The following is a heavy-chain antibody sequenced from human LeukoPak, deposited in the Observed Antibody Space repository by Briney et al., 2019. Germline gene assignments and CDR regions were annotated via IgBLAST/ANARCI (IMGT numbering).Heavy chain of an antibody. CDR2: IKEDGREK. CDR1: GFIFNNYW. Sequence: GGSLRLSCAASGFIFNNYWMNWVRQAPWKGLEWVASIKEDGREKLYVESLEGRLTIARDNAKESLHLQMRNLRVEDTAVYYCTRALGHSVLAFDVWGQGTVVIVS. CDR3: TRALGHSVLAFDV. J-gene: IGHJ3*01. V-gene: IGHV3-7*03. D-gene: IGHD3-16*01.